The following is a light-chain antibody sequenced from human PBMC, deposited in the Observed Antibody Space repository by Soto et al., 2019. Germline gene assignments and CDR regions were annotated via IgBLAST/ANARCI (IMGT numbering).Light chain of an antibody. CDR3: SSYTSSSTPYV. J-gene: IGLJ1*01. V-gene: IGLV2-14*03. CDR1: SSDVGGYSS. Sequence: QSALTQPASVSGSPGQSLTISCTGTSSDVGGYSSVSWYQQHPGKAPKLMIYNVSNRPSGVSNRFSGSKSGNTASLTISGLQAEDEADYYCSSYTSSSTPYVFGTGTTVTVL. CDR2: NVS.